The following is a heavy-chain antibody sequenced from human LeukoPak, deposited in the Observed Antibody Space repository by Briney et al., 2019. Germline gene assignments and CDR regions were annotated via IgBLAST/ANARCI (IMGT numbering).Heavy chain of an antibody. CDR3: ARGSDFWSGYQVLYMDV. Sequence: ASVKVSCTASGYTFTGYYMHWVRQAPGQGLEWMGWINPNSGGTNYAQKFQGRVTMTRDTSISTAYMELSRLRSDDTAVYYCARGSDFWSGYQVLYMDVWGKGTTVTVSS. CDR2: INPNSGGT. D-gene: IGHD3-3*01. CDR1: GYTFTGYY. J-gene: IGHJ6*03. V-gene: IGHV1-2*02.